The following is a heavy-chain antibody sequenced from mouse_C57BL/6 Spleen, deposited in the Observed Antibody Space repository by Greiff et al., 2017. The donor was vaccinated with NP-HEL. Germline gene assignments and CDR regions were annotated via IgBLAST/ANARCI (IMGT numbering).Heavy chain of an antibody. CDR3: ARLRIYYGNWGAMDY. D-gene: IGHD2-1*01. J-gene: IGHJ4*01. V-gene: IGHV1-18*01. Sequence: VQLKESGPELVKPGASVKIPCKASGYTFTDYNMDWVKQSHGKSLEWIGDINPNNGGTIYNQKFKGKATLTVDKSSSTAYMELRSLTSEDTAVYYCARLRIYYGNWGAMDYWGQGTSVTVSS. CDR2: INPNNGGT. CDR1: GYTFTDYN.